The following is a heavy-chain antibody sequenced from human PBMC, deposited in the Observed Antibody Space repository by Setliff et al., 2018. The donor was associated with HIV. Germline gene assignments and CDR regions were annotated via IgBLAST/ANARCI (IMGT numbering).Heavy chain of an antibody. D-gene: IGHD3-3*01. CDR2: IYIYNSGST. J-gene: IGHJ4*02. CDR1: GGSFSGYY. Sequence: SETLSLTCSVSGGSFSGYYWSWIRQPPGKGLEWIGYIYIYNSGSTNYHPSLTSRVTISADTSRNQFSLKLTSVTAADTAIYYCARGVNLDYWGQGTQVTVSS. V-gene: IGHV4-59*01. CDR3: ARGVNLDY.